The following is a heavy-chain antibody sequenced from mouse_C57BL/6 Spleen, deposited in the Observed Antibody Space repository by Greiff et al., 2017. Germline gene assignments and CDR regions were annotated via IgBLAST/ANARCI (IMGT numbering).Heavy chain of an antibody. CDR2: IYPGDGDT. D-gene: IGHD2-3*01. CDR1: GYAFSSSW. Sequence: QVQLQQSGPELVKPGASVKISCKASGYAFSSSWMNWVKQRPGKGLEWIGRIYPGDGDTNYNGKFKGKATLTADKSSSTAYMQLSSLTSEDSAVYFCARTFYDGWAYWGQGTLVTVSA. CDR3: ARTFYDGWAY. V-gene: IGHV1-82*01. J-gene: IGHJ3*01.